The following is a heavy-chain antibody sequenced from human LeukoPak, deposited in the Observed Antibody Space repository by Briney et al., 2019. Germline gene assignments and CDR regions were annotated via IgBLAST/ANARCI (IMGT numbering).Heavy chain of an antibody. CDR2: XSAYNGNT. CDR3: ARDADDILTGYWFDP. V-gene: IGHV1-18*04. CDR1: GXTXTSYG. J-gene: IGHJ5*02. D-gene: IGHD3-9*01. Sequence: GXTXTSYGISWVRQAPGQGLEWMGWXSAYNGNTDYAQKLQGRVTMTTDTSTSTAYMELRSLRSDDTAVYYCARDADDILTGYWFDPWGQGTLVTVSS.